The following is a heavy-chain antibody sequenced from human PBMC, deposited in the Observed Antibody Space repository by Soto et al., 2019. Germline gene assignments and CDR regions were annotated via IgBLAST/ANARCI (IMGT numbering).Heavy chain of an antibody. CDR2: INHSGST. D-gene: IGHD3-3*01. CDR3: ARGSLVIMGYYYYGMDV. Sequence: LSLTCAVYGGSFSGYYWSWIRQPPGKGLEWIGEINHSGSTNYNPPLKSRVTISVDTSKNQFSLKLSSVTAADTAVYYCARGSLVIMGYYYYGMDVWGQGTTVTVSS. CDR1: GGSFSGYY. J-gene: IGHJ6*02. V-gene: IGHV4-34*01.